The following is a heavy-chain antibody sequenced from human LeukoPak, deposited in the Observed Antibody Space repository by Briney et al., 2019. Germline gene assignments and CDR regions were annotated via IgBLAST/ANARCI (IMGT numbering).Heavy chain of an antibody. CDR2: IWYDGSNK. V-gene: IGHV3-33*01. J-gene: IGHJ6*04. CDR3: ARVGARGYGSGSYFNYYYYGMDV. Sequence: GGSLRLSCAASGFTSSSYGMHWVRQAPGKGLEWVAVIWYDGSNKYYADSVKGRFTISRDNSKNTLYLQMNSLRAEDTAVYYCARVGARGYGSGSYFNYYYYGMDVWGKGTTVTVSS. CDR1: GFTSSSYG. D-gene: IGHD3-10*01.